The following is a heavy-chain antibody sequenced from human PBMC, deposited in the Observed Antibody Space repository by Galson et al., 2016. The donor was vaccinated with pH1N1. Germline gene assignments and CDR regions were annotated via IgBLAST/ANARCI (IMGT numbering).Heavy chain of an antibody. CDR1: GFSFTTTGVY. J-gene: IGHJ4*02. V-gene: IGHV2-5*02. CDR3: AHGPYSSSSVGDWGY. CDR2: IYWDGDK. Sequence: PALVKPTQTPTLTCTFSGFSFTTTGVYVGWIRQPPGKAREWLAVIYWDGDKRYSPSLENRVTIAQVTSKNQVVLTVSNMSPGDTATYYCAHGPYSSSSVGDWGYWGQGTPVSVSS. D-gene: IGHD6-6*01.